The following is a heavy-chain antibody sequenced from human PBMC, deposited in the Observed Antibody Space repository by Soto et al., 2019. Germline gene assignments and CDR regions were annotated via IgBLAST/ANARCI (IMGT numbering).Heavy chain of an antibody. D-gene: IGHD3-3*01. CDR3: ARGGQDFWSGPFDY. V-gene: IGHV4-4*07. CDR2: IDNSGST. Sequence: TLSLTCTVSGGSISNYFCNWIRQPAGKGLEWIGRIDNSGSTNYNPSLKSRITMSADTSRNQFSLKLDSVTAADTAVYYCARGGQDFWSGPFDYWGQGALVTVSS. J-gene: IGHJ4*02. CDR1: GGSISNYF.